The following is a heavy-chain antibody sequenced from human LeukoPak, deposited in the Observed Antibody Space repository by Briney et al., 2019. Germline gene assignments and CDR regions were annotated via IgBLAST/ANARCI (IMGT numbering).Heavy chain of an antibody. CDR2: IYYSGST. D-gene: IGHD6-19*01. Sequence: SETLSLTCTVSGGSISSYYWSWLRQPPGKGLEWIGYIYYSGSTNYNPSLKSRVTISVDTSKNQFSLKLSSVTAADTAVYYCARQGSGWFFDHWGQGTLVTVSS. J-gene: IGHJ4*02. CDR1: GGSISSYY. V-gene: IGHV4-59*08. CDR3: ARQGSGWFFDH.